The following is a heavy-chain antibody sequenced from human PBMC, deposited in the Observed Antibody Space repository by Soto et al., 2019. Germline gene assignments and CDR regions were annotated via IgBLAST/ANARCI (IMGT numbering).Heavy chain of an antibody. CDR3: ARDRGYGSGSYYAHLDY. Sequence: QVQLVESGGGVVQPGRSLRLSCAASGFTFSSHGMHWVRQAPGKGLEWVSIIWYDASKEYYADSVKGRFTISRDNSKNTVYLQMNRLRAEDTAVYYCARDRGYGSGSYYAHLDYWGQGTLVTVSS. J-gene: IGHJ4*02. CDR2: IWYDASKE. CDR1: GFTFSSHG. D-gene: IGHD3-10*01. V-gene: IGHV3-33*01.